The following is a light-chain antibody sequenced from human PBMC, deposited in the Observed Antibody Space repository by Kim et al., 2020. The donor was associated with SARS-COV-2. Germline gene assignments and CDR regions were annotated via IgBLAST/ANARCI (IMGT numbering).Light chain of an antibody. V-gene: IGLV2-8*01. J-gene: IGLJ1*01. Sequence: QSALTQPPSASGSPGQSVTISCTGTSSDVGGYNYVSWYQQHPGKAPKLMIYEVSKRPSGVPDRFSGSKSGNTASLTVSGLQAEDEADDYCSSYAGKVFGTGTKVTVL. CDR2: EVS. CDR3: SSYAGKV. CDR1: SSDVGGYNY.